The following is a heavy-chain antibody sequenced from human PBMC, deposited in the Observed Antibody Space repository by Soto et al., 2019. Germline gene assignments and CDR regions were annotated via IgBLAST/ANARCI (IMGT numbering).Heavy chain of an antibody. V-gene: IGHV1-69*02. CDR2: IIPILGIA. CDR3: ATFRGDGYNHY. D-gene: IGHD5-12*01. J-gene: IGHJ4*02. CDR1: GGTFSSYT. Sequence: QVQLVQSGAEVKKPGSSVKVSCKASGGTFSSYTISWVRQAPGQGLEWMGRIIPILGIANYAQKFQGRVTITADTSTSTAYMELSSLRSEDTAVYYCATFRGDGYNHYWGQGTLVTVSS.